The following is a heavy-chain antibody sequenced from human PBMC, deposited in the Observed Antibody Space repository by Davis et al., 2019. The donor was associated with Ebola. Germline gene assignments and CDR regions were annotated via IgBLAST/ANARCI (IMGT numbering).Heavy chain of an antibody. CDR2: ISAYNGNP. V-gene: IGHV1-18*01. D-gene: IGHD3-22*01. J-gene: IGHJ6*02. CDR3: ARDQNYYDSLYYYGMDV. Sequence: ASVKVSCKASGYTFTSYGISWVRQAPGQGLEWMGWISAYNGNPNYAQKLQGRVTMTTDTSTSTAYMELRSLRSDDTAVYYCARDQNYYDSLYYYGMDVWGQGTTVTVSS. CDR1: GYTFTSYG.